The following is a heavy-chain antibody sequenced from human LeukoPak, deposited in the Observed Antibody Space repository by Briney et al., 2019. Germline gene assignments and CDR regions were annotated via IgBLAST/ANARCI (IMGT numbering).Heavy chain of an antibody. J-gene: IGHJ4*02. CDR3: ASMGYCSSTSCYTFDY. V-gene: IGHV4-59*01. CDR1: GGSISSYY. D-gene: IGHD2-2*02. CDR2: IYYSGST. Sequence: SETLSLTCTVSGGSISSYYWSWIRQPPGKGLEWIGYIYYSGSTNYNPSLKSRVTISVGTSKNQFSLKLSSVTAADTAVYYCASMGYCSSTSCYTFDYWGQGTLVTVSS.